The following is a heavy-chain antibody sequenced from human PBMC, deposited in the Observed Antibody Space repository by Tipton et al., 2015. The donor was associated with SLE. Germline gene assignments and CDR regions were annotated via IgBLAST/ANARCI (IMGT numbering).Heavy chain of an antibody. V-gene: IGHV4-4*02. CDR1: GGSVSSSNW. J-gene: IGHJ4*02. CDR3: ARGDGYNFDY. CDR2: IYHSGST. D-gene: IGHD5-24*01. Sequence: TLSLTCAVSGGSVSSSNWWSWVRQPPGKGLEWIGEIYHSGSTNYNPSLKSRVTISVDTSKNQISLKLSSVTAADTAVYYCARGDGYNFDYWGQGTLVTVSS.